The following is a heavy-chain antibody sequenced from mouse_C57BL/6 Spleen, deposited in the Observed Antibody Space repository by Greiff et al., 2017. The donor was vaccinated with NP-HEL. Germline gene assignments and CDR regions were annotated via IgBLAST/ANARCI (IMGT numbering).Heavy chain of an antibody. Sequence: VQLQQSGPELVKPGASVKISCKASGYAFSSSWMNWVKQRPGKGLEWIGRIYPGDGDTNYNGKFKGKATLTADKSSSTAYMQLSSLTSEDSAVYCCARRGSYYAMDYWGQGTSVTLSS. CDR2: IYPGDGDT. CDR1: GYAFSSSW. J-gene: IGHJ4*01. CDR3: ARRGSYYAMDY. V-gene: IGHV1-82*01.